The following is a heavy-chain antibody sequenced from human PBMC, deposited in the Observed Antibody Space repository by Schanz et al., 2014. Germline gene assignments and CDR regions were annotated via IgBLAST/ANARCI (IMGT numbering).Heavy chain of an antibody. Sequence: VQLVQSGGGLVQPGGSLRLSCAASGFTFSDYYMSWIRQAPGKGLEWVSSFNDGGVNKYYADSVKGRFTISRDNSKNSLYLQMNSLRAEDTAVYYCARIGGSVFDYWAQGTLVTVSS. CDR2: FNDGGVNK. V-gene: IGHV3-11*01. CDR3: ARIGGSVFDY. J-gene: IGHJ4*02. D-gene: IGHD3-10*01. CDR1: GFTFSDYY.